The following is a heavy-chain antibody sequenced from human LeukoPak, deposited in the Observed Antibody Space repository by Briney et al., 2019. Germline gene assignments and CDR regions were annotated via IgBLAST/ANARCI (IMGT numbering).Heavy chain of an antibody. J-gene: IGHJ4*02. CDR3: ARDRFGPTEN. Sequence: PGGSLRLSCAASGFTFNTYGMHWVRQAPGKGLEWVAVIRYDGTEKYYSDSVKGRFTISRDNSQNTLYLQMNSLRAEDTAVYYCARDRFGPTENWGQGTLVTVSS. D-gene: IGHD3-10*01. V-gene: IGHV3-33*01. CDR2: IRYDGTEK. CDR1: GFTFNTYG.